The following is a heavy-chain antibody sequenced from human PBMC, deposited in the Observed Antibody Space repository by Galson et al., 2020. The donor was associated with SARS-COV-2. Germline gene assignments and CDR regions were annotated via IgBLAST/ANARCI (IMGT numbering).Heavy chain of an antibody. CDR1: DLTFGTFN. CDR2: ITWAGRKK. CDR3: AKQVGPNLRTGMDV. J-gene: IGHJ6*02. V-gene: IGHV3-30*18. D-gene: IGHD3-3*01. Sequence: GESLKISCAASDLTFGTFNMHWVRQAPGKGLQWMAGITWAGRKKFYGDAVRGRFTISRDNRRNTLSLQMSDLGPDDTAVYFCAKQVGPNLRTGMDVWGQGATVIVSS.